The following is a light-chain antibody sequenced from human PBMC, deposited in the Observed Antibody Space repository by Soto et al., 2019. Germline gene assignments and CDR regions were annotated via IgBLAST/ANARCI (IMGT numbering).Light chain of an antibody. J-gene: IGKJ2*01. CDR1: QSITYW. CDR3: QQYHSFSFT. CDR2: DVF. Sequence: DIQMTQSPSSLSASVGDRVTITCRASQSITYWLAWYQQKPGRAPKLLIYDVFNLQNGVPSRFSGSGSGTEFTLTISSLQPDDSATYYCQQYHSFSFTFGQGTKLEIK. V-gene: IGKV1-5*01.